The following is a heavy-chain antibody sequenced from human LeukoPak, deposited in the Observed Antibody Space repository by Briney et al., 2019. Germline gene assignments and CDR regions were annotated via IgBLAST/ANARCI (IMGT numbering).Heavy chain of an antibody. Sequence: GASVKVSCKASGYTFTSYGISWARQAPGQGLEWMGWISVYNGYTQYAQKVQDRVTMTTDTSTNTAYMELRSLRTDDTAVYYCARNLSAAGGVDPWGQGTLVTVSS. CDR1: GYTFTSYG. J-gene: IGHJ5*02. CDR2: ISVYNGYT. D-gene: IGHD3-10*01. CDR3: ARNLSAAGGVDP. V-gene: IGHV1-18*01.